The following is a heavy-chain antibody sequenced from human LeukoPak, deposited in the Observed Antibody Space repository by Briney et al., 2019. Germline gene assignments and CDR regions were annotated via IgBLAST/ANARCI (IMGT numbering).Heavy chain of an antibody. Sequence: GGSLRLSCAASGFTFSMYWMSWVRQAPGKGLEWVANIKEGGSEKYYVDSVRGRFTISRDNAKNSLFLQMNSLRAEDTAMYYCARDSRRGELPNYWGQGTLVTVSS. D-gene: IGHD1-7*01. CDR2: IKEGGSEK. V-gene: IGHV3-7*05. J-gene: IGHJ4*02. CDR1: GFTFSMYW. CDR3: ARDSRRGELPNY.